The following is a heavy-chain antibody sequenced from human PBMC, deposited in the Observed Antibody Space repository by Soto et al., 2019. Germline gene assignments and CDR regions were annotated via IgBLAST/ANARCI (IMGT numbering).Heavy chain of an antibody. J-gene: IGHJ4*02. CDR3: ATDGATGFWSNGVWHTTTI. Sequence: EVQLVESGGGLVKPGGSMRISCAASGFAFTNAWMSWVRQAPGKGLEWIGRIKSKTSGGTTDYAAPVKGRFTISRDDSTNTLYLQMHSLQSEDSAVYYCATDGATGFWSNGVWHTTTIWGQGTLVVVSS. CDR2: IKSKTSGGTT. V-gene: IGHV3-15*01. CDR1: GFAFTNAW. D-gene: IGHD2-8*01.